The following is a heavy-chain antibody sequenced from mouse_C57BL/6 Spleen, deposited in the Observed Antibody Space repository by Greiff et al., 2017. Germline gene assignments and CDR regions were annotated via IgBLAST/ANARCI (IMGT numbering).Heavy chain of an antibody. CDR3: AGDYYGSSHWYFDV. CDR1: GYAFSSSW. Sequence: VQLQQSGPELVKPGASVKISCKASGYAFSSSWMNWVKQRPGKGLEWIGRIYPGDGDTNYNGKFKGKATLTADKSSSTAYMQLSSLTSDDSAVYFWAGDYYGSSHWYFDVWGTGTTVTVSS. CDR2: IYPGDGDT. J-gene: IGHJ1*03. D-gene: IGHD1-1*01. V-gene: IGHV1-82*01.